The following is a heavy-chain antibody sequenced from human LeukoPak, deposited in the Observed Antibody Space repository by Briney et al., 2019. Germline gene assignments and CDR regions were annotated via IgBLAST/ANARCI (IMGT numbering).Heavy chain of an antibody. Sequence: GASVKVSCKASGDTFSSYAISWVRQAPGQGLEWMGGIIPIFGTANYAQKFQGRVTITADKSTSTAYMELSSLRSEDTAVYYCAIRLRRIAAPFDYWGQGTLVTVSS. CDR2: IIPIFGTA. CDR3: AIRLRRIAAPFDY. D-gene: IGHD6-6*01. J-gene: IGHJ4*02. V-gene: IGHV1-69*06. CDR1: GDTFSSYA.